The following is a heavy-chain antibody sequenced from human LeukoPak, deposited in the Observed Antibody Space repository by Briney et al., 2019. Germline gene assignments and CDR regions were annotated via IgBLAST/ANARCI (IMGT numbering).Heavy chain of an antibody. J-gene: IGHJ4*02. CDR3: ARGGYCSGGSCYQGFDY. CDR1: GGSISSYY. V-gene: IGHV4-59*01. CDR2: IYCSGST. D-gene: IGHD2-15*01. Sequence: SETLSLTCTVSGGSISSYYWSWIRQPPGKGLEWIGYIYCSGSTNYNPSLKRRVTISVDTSKNQFSLKLSSVTAADTAVYYCARGGYCSGGSCYQGFDYWGQGTLVTVSS.